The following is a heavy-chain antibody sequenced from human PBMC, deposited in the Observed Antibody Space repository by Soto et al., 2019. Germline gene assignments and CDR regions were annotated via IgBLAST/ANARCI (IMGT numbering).Heavy chain of an antibody. D-gene: IGHD1-7*01. CDR1: GGSISRGNYY. CDR3: ATMGTPLKVLYYFDY. J-gene: IGHJ4*02. Sequence: QVQLQESGPGLVKPSQTLSLPCTVSGGSISRGNYYWIWIRKPPGKGLAWIGFISYRGTTHYSASLRSRVSISVDTSKTQLSLDLSSVTAADTAVYDGATMGTPLKVLYYFDYWGQGTLVTVSS. CDR2: ISYRGTT. V-gene: IGHV4-30-4*01.